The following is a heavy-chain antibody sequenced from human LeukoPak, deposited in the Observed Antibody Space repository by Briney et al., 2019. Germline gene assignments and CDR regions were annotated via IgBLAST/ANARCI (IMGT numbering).Heavy chain of an antibody. V-gene: IGHV3-64*01. CDR1: GFTFSNYA. Sequence: GGSLRLSCAASGFTFSNYAMNWVRQAPGKGLEYVSAISSNGGSTYYANSVKGRSTISRDNSKNTLYLQMGSLRAEDMAVYYCAAISSYYYMDVWGKGTTVTISS. J-gene: IGHJ6*03. D-gene: IGHD2-21*01. CDR3: AAISSYYYMDV. CDR2: ISSNGGST.